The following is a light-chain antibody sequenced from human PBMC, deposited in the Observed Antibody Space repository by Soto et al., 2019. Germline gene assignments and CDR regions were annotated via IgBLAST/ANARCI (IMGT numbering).Light chain of an antibody. J-gene: IGLJ3*02. Sequence: QTVVTQEPSFSVSPGGTVTLTCGLSSGSVSTSYYPSWYQQTPGQAPRTLIYSTNTRSSGVPDRFSGSILGNKAALTITGAQADDESDYYFVLYMGGGISVFGGGTKLTVL. CDR2: STN. CDR3: VLYMGGGISV. V-gene: IGLV8-61*01. CDR1: SGSVSTSYY.